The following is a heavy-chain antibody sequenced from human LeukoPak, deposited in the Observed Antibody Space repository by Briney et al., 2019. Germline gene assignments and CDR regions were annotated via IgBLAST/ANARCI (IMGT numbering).Heavy chain of an antibody. Sequence: PSETLSLTCTVSGGSISSGGYYWSWVRQHPGKGLEWIGYIYYSGSTNYNPSLKSRVTISVDTSKNQFSLKLSSVTAADTAVYYCARGRVADSWGQGTLVTVSS. CDR2: IYYSGST. CDR1: GGSISSGGYY. V-gene: IGHV4-31*03. J-gene: IGHJ4*02. CDR3: ARGRVADS. D-gene: IGHD3-10*01.